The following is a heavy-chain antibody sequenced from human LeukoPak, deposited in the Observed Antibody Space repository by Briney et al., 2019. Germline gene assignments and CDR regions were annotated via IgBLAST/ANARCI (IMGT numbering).Heavy chain of an antibody. CDR1: GFTFSSYW. CDR2: INTDGSST. Sequence: GGSLRLSCAASGFTFSSYWMHWVRQAPGKGLVWVSRINTDGSSTSYADSVKGRFTISRDNSKNTLYLQMNSLRAEDTAVYYCAKDDNYYDSSGYSDYWGQGTLVTVSS. CDR3: AKDDNYYDSSGYSDY. D-gene: IGHD3-22*01. J-gene: IGHJ4*02. V-gene: IGHV3-74*01.